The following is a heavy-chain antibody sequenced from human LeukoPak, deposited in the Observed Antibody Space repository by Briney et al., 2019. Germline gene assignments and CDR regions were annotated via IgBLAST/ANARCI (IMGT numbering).Heavy chain of an antibody. Sequence: GGSLRLSCAASGFTFSSYWMHWVRQAPGKGLAWVSRINGDGSSTNYADSVKGRFTISRDNAKNTVYLQMNSLRAEDTAVYYCSRKRGFVPFDLWGQGTMVTVSS. CDR3: SRKRGFVPFDL. J-gene: IGHJ3*01. CDR2: INGDGSST. V-gene: IGHV3-74*01. D-gene: IGHD6-25*01. CDR1: GFTFSSYW.